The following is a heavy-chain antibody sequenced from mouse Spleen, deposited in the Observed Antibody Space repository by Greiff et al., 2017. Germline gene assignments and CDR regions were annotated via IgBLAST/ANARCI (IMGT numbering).Heavy chain of an antibody. J-gene: IGHJ2*01. CDR1: GFTFSSYA. Sequence: EVQLVESGGGLVKPGGSLKLSCAASGFTFSSYAMSWVRQTPEKRLEWVATISSGGSYTYYPDSVKGRFTISRDNAKNTLYLQMSSLRSEDTAMYYCARGNPYYFDYWGQGTTLTVSS. CDR2: ISSGGSYT. CDR3: ARGNPYYFDY. V-gene: IGHV5-9-3*01.